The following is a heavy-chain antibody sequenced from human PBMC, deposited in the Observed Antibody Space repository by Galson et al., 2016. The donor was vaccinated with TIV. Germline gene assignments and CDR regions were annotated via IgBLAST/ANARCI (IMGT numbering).Heavy chain of an antibody. Sequence: SLRLSCAAAGFTLDAYAMHWVRQAPGKGLEWVSGIHWSSSTTGYADSVKGRFTISRDNAKNSLYLQMNSLRGEDTALYYCAKGAKEHVYHAMDVWGQGTTVTVSS. V-gene: IGHV3-9*01. CDR2: IHWSSSTT. CDR3: AKGAKEHVYHAMDV. D-gene: IGHD1-26*01. CDR1: GFTLDAYA. J-gene: IGHJ6*02.